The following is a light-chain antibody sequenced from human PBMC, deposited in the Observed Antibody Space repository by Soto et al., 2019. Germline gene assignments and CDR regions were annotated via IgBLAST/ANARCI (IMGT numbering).Light chain of an antibody. CDR3: AAWDDSLSGV. Sequence: QSVLTQPPSASGTPGQRVTISCSGTSSNIGSNYVYWYQHLPGTAPKLLIYRNNQRPSGVPDRFSGSKSGTSASLAISGLRSEDEAVYHCAAWDDSLSGVFGGGTKLTVL. CDR2: RNN. CDR1: SSNIGSNY. J-gene: IGLJ2*01. V-gene: IGLV1-47*01.